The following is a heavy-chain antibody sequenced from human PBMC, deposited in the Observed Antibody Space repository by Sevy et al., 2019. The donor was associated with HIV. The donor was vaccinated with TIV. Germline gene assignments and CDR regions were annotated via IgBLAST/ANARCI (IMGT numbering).Heavy chain of an antibody. J-gene: IGHJ4*02. CDR1: GGSITSLY. D-gene: IGHD1-1*01. Sequence: SETLSLTCTVSGGSITSLYWNWIRQPPGKGLEWIANIYYNGHINYNPSLKSRVTLSLDTSKNQFSLGLSSVTAADTAMYYCAGWNAWGRGYSWGQGTLVTVSS. V-gene: IGHV4-59*08. CDR2: IYYNGHI. CDR3: AGWNAWGRGYS.